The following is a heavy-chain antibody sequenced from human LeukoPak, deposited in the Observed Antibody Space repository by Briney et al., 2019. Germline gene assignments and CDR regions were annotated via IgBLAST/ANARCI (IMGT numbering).Heavy chain of an antibody. CDR1: GGSISSSNYY. V-gene: IGHV4-39*01. CDR2: LYYSGST. Sequence: SETLSLTCTVSGGSISSSNYYWGWIRQPPGEGLEWIGYLYYSGSTYYNPSLKSRVTMSVDTSKNQFSLKLSSVTAADTAVYYCARYYSGSYGFDYWGQGTLVTVSS. J-gene: IGHJ4*02. D-gene: IGHD1-26*01. CDR3: ARYYSGSYGFDY.